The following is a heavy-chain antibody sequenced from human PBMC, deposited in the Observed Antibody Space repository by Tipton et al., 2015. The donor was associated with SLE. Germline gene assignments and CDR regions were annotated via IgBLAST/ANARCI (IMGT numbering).Heavy chain of an antibody. Sequence: SLRLSCAASGFTFSSYAMHWVRQAPGKGLEWVAVISYDGSNKYYADSVKGRFTISRDNSKNTLYLQMNSLRAEDTAVYYCAKDQKGRLGTFDYWGQGTLVTVSS. V-gene: IGHV3-30*04. CDR2: ISYDGSNK. CDR1: GFTFSSYA. J-gene: IGHJ4*02. D-gene: IGHD7-27*01. CDR3: AKDQKGRLGTFDY.